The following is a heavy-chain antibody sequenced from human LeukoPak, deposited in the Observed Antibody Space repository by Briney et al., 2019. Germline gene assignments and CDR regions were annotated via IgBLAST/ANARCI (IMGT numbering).Heavy chain of an antibody. CDR2: IRPTDGRT. D-gene: IGHD3-9*01. CDR1: GYTFINHY. Sequence: GASVKVSCKPSGYTFINHYIHWVRQAPGQGFEWMGVIRPTDGRTSYAQNFQGRLSMTSDTSASTAYMELSSLRSEDTAMYYCTRTINSWFDPWGQGTPVSVSS. J-gene: IGHJ5*02. CDR3: TRTINSWFDP. V-gene: IGHV1-46*01.